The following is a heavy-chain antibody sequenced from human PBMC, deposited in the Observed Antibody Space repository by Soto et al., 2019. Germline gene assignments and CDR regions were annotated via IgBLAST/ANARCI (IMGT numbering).Heavy chain of an antibody. CDR2: INTYNGMT. Sequence: QVQLVQSGGEVKKPGASVTVYCKASGYTFINYHITWVRQAPGQGLEWMAWINTYNGMTDYAQRFQGRVTMTRDTSTSTAFRELRNLGSDDTAVYFCAKSPRGEMATDWGQGTLVTVSS. CDR1: GYTFINYH. V-gene: IGHV1-18*01. CDR3: AKSPRGEMATD. J-gene: IGHJ4*02. D-gene: IGHD5-12*01.